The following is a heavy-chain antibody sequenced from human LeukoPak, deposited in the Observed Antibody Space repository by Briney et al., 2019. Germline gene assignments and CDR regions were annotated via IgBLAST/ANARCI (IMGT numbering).Heavy chain of an antibody. CDR3: TRLLDGSDYYYEGFDY. D-gene: IGHD3-22*01. Sequence: GGSLRLSCAASGFTFSGSAIHWVRQPSGKGLEWVGRIRSKSTDYATAFAPSVKGRFTISRDDSKNTSYLQMNSLKTEDTAVYYCTRLLDGSDYYYEGFDYWGRGTLVTVSS. CDR1: GFTFSGSA. J-gene: IGHJ4*02. V-gene: IGHV3-73*01. CDR2: IRSKSTDYAT.